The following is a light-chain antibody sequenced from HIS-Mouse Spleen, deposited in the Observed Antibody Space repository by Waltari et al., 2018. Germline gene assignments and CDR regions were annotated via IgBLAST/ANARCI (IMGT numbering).Light chain of an antibody. Sequence: QSALTQPASVSGSPGQSITIYCTGTSSDVGSYNLVSWYQQHPGKAPKLMIYEGSKRPSGVSNRFSGSKSGNTASLTISGLQAEDEADYYCCSYAGSSPYVVFGGGTKLTVL. CDR2: EGS. CDR3: CSYAGSSPYVV. J-gene: IGLJ2*01. CDR1: SSDVGSYNL. V-gene: IGLV2-23*01.